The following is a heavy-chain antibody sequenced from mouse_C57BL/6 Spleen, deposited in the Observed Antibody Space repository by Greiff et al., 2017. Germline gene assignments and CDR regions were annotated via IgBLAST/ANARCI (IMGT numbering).Heavy chain of an antibody. Sequence: QVQLQQSGAELVKPGASVKISCKASGYAFSSYWMNWVKQRPGKGLEWIGQIYPGDGDTNYNGKFKGKATLTADKSSSTAYMQLSSLTSEDSAVYFCARSYEGYSAWFACWGQGTLVTVSA. V-gene: IGHV1-80*01. CDR1: GYAFSSYW. CDR3: ARSYEGYSAWFAC. J-gene: IGHJ3*01. D-gene: IGHD2-3*01. CDR2: IYPGDGDT.